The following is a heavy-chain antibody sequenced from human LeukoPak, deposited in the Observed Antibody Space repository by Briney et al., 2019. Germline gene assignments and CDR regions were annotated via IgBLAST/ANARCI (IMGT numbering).Heavy chain of an antibody. CDR3: VDIVVVPAAIVFDY. J-gene: IGHJ4*02. V-gene: IGHV4-34*01. CDR2: INHSGST. D-gene: IGHD2-2*03. Sequence: SETLSLTCAVYGGSFSGYYWSWVRQPPGKGLEWIGEINHSGSTNYNPSLKSRVTISVDTSKNQFSLKLSSVTAADTAVYYCVDIVVVPAAIVFDYWGQGTQVTVSS. CDR1: GGSFSGYY.